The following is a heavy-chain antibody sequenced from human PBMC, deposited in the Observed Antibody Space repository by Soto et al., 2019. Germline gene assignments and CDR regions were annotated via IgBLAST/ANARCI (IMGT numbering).Heavy chain of an antibody. J-gene: IGHJ5*02. V-gene: IGHV1-69*04. Sequence: SVKVSCKASGGTFSSYTITWVRRAPGQGLEWMGRIIPILGIANYAQRFQGRVTITADKSTSTAYMELSSLRSEDTAVYYCARDRSYNWFDPWGQGTLVTVSS. CDR3: ARDRSYNWFDP. CDR1: GGTFSSYT. CDR2: IIPILGIA.